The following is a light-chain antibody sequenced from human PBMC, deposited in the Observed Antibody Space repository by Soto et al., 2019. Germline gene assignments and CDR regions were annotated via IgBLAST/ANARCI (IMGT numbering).Light chain of an antibody. J-gene: IGLJ2*01. CDR2: STS. CDR1: TGAVTGGYY. CDR3: LLYYGGAQLI. Sequence: QSAVTQEPSLTVSPGGTVTLTCASSTGAVTGGYYPNWFQRKPGQAPRPLIYSTSNKHSWTPARFSGSLLGGKAALTLSGVQPEDEAEYYCLLYYGGAQLIFGGGTQLTVL. V-gene: IGLV7-43*01.